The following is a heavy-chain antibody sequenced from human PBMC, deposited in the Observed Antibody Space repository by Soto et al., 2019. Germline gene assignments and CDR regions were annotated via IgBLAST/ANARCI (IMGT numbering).Heavy chain of an antibody. J-gene: IGHJ4*02. CDR3: AKGGTLFGAFLDY. CDR1: GFSFSAYG. V-gene: IGHV3-23*01. Sequence: EVQLLESGGGLVQPGGSLRLSCAASGFSFSAYGMTWVRQAPGKGLEWVSRISGSGGGTSYADSVRGRFTISRDNSKNTLYRQLNSLRGDETAVYYCAKGGTLFGAFLDYWGQGTPGTVSS. CDR2: ISGSGGGT. D-gene: IGHD3-3*01.